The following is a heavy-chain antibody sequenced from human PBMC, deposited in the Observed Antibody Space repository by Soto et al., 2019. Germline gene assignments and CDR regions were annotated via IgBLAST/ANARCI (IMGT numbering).Heavy chain of an antibody. CDR1: RCSIGSYY. CDR2: IYYSGST. V-gene: IGHV4-59*01. J-gene: IGHJ5*02. CDR3: ARIGEDDYGDYGWFDP. Sequence: SETQSLTCTVSRCSIGSYYSSLLRQPSGKGLEWIGYIYYSGSTNYNPSLKSRVTISVDTSKNQFSLKLSSVTAADTAVYYCARIGEDDYGDYGWFDPWGQGTLVTVSS. D-gene: IGHD4-17*01.